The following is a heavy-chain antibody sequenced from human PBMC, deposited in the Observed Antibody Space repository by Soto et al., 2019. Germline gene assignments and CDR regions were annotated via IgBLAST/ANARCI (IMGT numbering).Heavy chain of an antibody. CDR2: ISPIFGTV. V-gene: IGHV1-69*13. J-gene: IGHJ6*02. Sequence: ASVKVSCKASGGSFRTYTTSWVRQAPGQGLEWVGGISPIFGTVNYAQKLRDRVTITADESTSTAYMELTNLRSEDTAVYYCTRDRGATRFYYAMAVWGQGTTVTVSS. CDR1: GGSFRTYT. CDR3: TRDRGATRFYYAMAV. D-gene: IGHD1-26*01.